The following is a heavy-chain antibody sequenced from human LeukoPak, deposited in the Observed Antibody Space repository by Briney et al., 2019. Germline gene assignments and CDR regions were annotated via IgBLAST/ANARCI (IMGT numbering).Heavy chain of an antibody. Sequence: GGSLRLSCAASGFTFSIYGMHWVRQAPGKGLEWVALIWDDGSNNYYADSVKGRFTISRDNSKSTLYLQMNSLRAEDTAVYYCAKDHSTHYYGSGTYGPRGYSDYWGQGTLVTVSS. CDR3: AKDHSTHYYGSGTYGPRGYSDY. CDR1: GFTFSIYG. J-gene: IGHJ4*02. CDR2: IWDDGSNN. D-gene: IGHD3-10*01. V-gene: IGHV3-33*06.